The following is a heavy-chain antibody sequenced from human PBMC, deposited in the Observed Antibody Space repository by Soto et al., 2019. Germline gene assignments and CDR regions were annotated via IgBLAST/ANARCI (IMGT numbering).Heavy chain of an antibody. CDR2: ISPSGGRT. J-gene: IGHJ6*02. CDR3: AREGVQGGLDV. Sequence: QVQLVQSGAEVKKPGASERISCKASGYTFTSYHLHWVRQAPGQGLEWVGMISPSGGRTTYAQKFQRRVTMTRDTSTNTIFMELNSLSSDDTAIYYCAREGVQGGLDVWGQGTTVTVSS. D-gene: IGHD2-8*01. V-gene: IGHV1-46*01. CDR1: GYTFTSYH.